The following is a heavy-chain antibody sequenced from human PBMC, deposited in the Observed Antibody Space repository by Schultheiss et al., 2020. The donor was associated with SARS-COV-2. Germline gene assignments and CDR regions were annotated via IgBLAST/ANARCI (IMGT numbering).Heavy chain of an antibody. D-gene: IGHD3-3*01. CDR1: GGSISSSSYY. V-gene: IGHV4-39*07. J-gene: IGHJ4*02. Sequence: SQTLSLTCTVSGGSISSSSYYWGWIRQPPGKGLEWIGSIYYSGSTYYNPSLKSRVTISVDTSKNQFSLKLTSVTAADTAVYYCAREDFWSGYMYYFDYWGQGTLVTVSS. CDR3: AREDFWSGYMYYFDY. CDR2: IYYSGST.